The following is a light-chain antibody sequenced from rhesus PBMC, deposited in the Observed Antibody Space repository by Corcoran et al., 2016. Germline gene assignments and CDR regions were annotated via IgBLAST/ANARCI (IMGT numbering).Light chain of an antibody. CDR3: QQYNSAPWT. CDR2: KAS. V-gene: IGKV1-16*01. CDR1: QSISSW. Sequence: DIQMTQSPSSLSASVGDKVTITCQASQSISSWLAWYQQKPGKAPKPLIYKASSLESGVPPRVSGSGSGTDFPLTISSLQPENFATYYCQQYNSAPWTFGQGTKVEIK. J-gene: IGKJ1*01.